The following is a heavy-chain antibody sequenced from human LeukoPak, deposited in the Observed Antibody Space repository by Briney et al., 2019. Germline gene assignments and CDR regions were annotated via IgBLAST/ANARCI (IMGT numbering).Heavy chain of an antibody. CDR3: GRGDYSSSWYLDH. Sequence: TGGSLRLSCAASGFNFSSYEMIWVRQAPGKGREWVSYISTSGSTIYYGDSVEGRFTISRDNAMNSLYLQMNSLRAEDTAVYYCGRGDYSSSWYLDHWGQGTLVTVSS. CDR1: GFNFSSYE. V-gene: IGHV3-48*03. CDR2: ISTSGSTI. D-gene: IGHD6-13*01. J-gene: IGHJ4*02.